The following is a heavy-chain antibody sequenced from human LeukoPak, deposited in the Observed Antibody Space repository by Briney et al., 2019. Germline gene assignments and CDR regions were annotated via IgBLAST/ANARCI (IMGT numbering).Heavy chain of an antibody. Sequence: SETLSLTCAVYGGSFSSYYWSWIRQPPGKGLEWIGEINHGGSTNYNPSLKSRVTMSVDTSKNQFSLKLSSVTAADTAVYYCARGSRSITMIVVVKAIYYFDYWGQGTLVTVSS. V-gene: IGHV4-34*01. CDR3: ARGSRSITMIVVVKAIYYFDY. CDR2: INHGGST. J-gene: IGHJ4*02. D-gene: IGHD3-22*01. CDR1: GGSFSSYY.